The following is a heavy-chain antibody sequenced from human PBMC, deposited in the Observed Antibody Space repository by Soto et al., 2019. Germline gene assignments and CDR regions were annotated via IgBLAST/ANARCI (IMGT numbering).Heavy chain of an antibody. CDR2: INSDGSST. CDR1: GFTFSSYW. CDR3: ARAGGSTVTTSP. Sequence: EVQLVESGGGLVQPGGSLRLSCAASGFTFSSYWMHWVRQAPGEGLVWVSRINSDGSSTSYADSVKGRFAISRDNAENTLYLQMNSLRAEDTAVYYCARAGGSTVTTSPWGQGTLVTVSS. D-gene: IGHD4-17*01. J-gene: IGHJ4*02. V-gene: IGHV3-74*01.